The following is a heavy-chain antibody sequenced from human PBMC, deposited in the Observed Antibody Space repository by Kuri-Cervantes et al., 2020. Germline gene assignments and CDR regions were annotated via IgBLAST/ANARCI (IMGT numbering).Heavy chain of an antibody. J-gene: IGHJ4*02. CDR3: ARSLHPRTPGYYDSSGYYYVLGY. CDR2: ITPFNGNT. Sequence: SVKVSCKASGYTFTYRYLHWVRQAPGQALEWMGWITPFNGNTNYAQKFQDRVTITRDRSMSTAYMELSSLRSEDTAVYYCARSLHPRTPGYYDSSGYYYVLGYWGQGTLVTVSS. V-gene: IGHV1-45*02. CDR1: GYTFTYRY. D-gene: IGHD3-22*01.